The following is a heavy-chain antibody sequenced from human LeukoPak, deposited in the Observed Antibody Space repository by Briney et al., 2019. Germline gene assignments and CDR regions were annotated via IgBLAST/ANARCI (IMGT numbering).Heavy chain of an antibody. CDR1: GFTFSSYA. Sequence: GGSLRLSCAASGFTFSSYAMSWVRQATGKGLEWVSAISGSGGSTYYADSVKGRFTISRDNSKNTLYLQMNSLRAEDTAVYYCAKGGVITTSPRFGYWGQGTLVTVSS. D-gene: IGHD3-22*01. CDR2: ISGSGGST. CDR3: AKGGVITTSPRFGY. J-gene: IGHJ4*02. V-gene: IGHV3-23*01.